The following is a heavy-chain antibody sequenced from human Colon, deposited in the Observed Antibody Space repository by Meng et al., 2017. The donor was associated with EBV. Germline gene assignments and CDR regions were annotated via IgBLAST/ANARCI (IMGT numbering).Heavy chain of an antibody. J-gene: IGHJ5*02. CDR2: IYYIGGT. CDR1: GDSVATGRYY. V-gene: IGHV4-61*01. CDR3: ARVSGRSFDP. D-gene: IGHD3-10*01. Sequence: VQSQEPGPGLWKPSETLSLTCTVSGDSVATGRYYWSWIRQPPGKGLEWIAYIYYIGGTNYNPSLKSRLTISLDTSKNQFSLSLRSVTAADTAVYYCARVSGRSFDPWGQGTLVTVSS.